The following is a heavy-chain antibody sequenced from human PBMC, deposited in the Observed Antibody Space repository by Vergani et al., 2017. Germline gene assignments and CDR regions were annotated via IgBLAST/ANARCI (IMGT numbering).Heavy chain of an antibody. V-gene: IGHV1-2*02. CDR3: ARGGCNGPRCYTQYNYYYFIDV. D-gene: IGHD2-2*02. CDR2: TNPNTGGS. Sequence: QVQLVQSGAEVKKPGFSMRVSCKASGYTFIGYYMHWVRQAPGQGLEWIGWTNPNTGGSNIAQTFQGRVTLTRDTSTRTFYLELSSLKSDDTAVYYCARGGCNGPRCYTQYNYYYFIDVWATGTTVTVSS. CDR1: GYTFIGYY. J-gene: IGHJ6*03.